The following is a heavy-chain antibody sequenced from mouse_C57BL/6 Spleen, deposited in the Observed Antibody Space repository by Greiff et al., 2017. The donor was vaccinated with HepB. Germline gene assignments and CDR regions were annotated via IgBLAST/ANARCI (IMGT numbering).Heavy chain of an antibody. CDR1: GYTFTDYE. D-gene: IGHD3-3*01. CDR2: IDPETGGT. V-gene: IGHV1-15*01. J-gene: IGHJ2*01. CDR3: TRSWDRNYFDY. Sequence: QVQLQQSGAELVRPGASVTLSCKASGYTFTDYEMHWVKQTPVHGLEWIGAIDPETGGTAYNQKFKGKAILTADKSSSTAYMELRSLTSEDSAVYYCTRSWDRNYFDYWGQGTTLTVSS.